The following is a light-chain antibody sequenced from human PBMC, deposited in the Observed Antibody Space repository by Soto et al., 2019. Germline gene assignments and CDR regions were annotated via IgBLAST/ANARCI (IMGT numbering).Light chain of an antibody. CDR2: SAS. J-gene: IGKJ3*01. CDR3: QQYYSYPPT. Sequence: AIRMTQSPSSFSASTGDRVTITCRASQGISSYLAWYQQKPQKAPKLLIYSASTLQSGLPSRFSGSGSGTDFTLTISCLQSEDFATYYCQQYYSYPPTFGPGTKVDIK. V-gene: IGKV1-8*01. CDR1: QGISSY.